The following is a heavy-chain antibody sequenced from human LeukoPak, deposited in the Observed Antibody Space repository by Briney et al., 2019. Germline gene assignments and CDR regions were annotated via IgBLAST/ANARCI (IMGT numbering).Heavy chain of an antibody. J-gene: IGHJ4*02. D-gene: IGHD2-2*01. CDR3: ARGYCSSTSCPERIDY. CDR2: ISAYNGNT. Sequence: ASVKVSCKASVYTFTSYGISWVRQAPGQGLEWMGWISAYNGNTNYAQKLQGRVTMTTDTSTSTDYMELRSLRSDDTAVYYCARGYCSSTSCPERIDYWGQGTLVTVSS. CDR1: VYTFTSYG. V-gene: IGHV1-18*01.